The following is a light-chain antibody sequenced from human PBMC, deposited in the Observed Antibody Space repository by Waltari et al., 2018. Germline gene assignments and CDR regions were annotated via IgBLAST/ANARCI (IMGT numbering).Light chain of an antibody. CDR1: QTISLY. CDR3: QQTYIAPYT. J-gene: IGKJ2*01. V-gene: IGKV1-39*01. Sequence: DIQMTQSPSSLSAYVGDRVTITCRASQTISLYFNWFQQKSGKAPKLLIYAASSLQSGVPSRFSGSGAGTDFTLTISSLQPEDFATYCGQQTYIAPYTFGQGTKLEI. CDR2: AAS.